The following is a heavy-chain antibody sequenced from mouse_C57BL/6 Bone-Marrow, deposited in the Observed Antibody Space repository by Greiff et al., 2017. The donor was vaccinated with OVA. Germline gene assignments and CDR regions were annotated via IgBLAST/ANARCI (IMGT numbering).Heavy chain of an antibody. CDR2: ISSGSSTI. V-gene: IGHV5-17*01. J-gene: IGHJ3*01. CDR1: GFTFSDYG. D-gene: IGHD2-1*01. Sequence: EVKLMESGGGLVKPGGSLKLSCAASGFTFSDYGMHWVRQAPEKGLEWVAYISSGSSTIYYADTVKGRFTISRDNAKNTLFLQMTSLRSEDTAMYYCARPDGNYSAWFAYWGQGTLVTVSA. CDR3: ARPDGNYSAWFAY.